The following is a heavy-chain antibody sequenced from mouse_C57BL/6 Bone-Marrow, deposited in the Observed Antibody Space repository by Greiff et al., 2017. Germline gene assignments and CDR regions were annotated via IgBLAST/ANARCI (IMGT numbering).Heavy chain of an antibody. CDR1: GYTFTTYP. V-gene: IGHV1-47*01. Sequence: VQVVESGAELVKPGASVTMSCKASGYTFTTYPLEWMKQNHGKSLEWIGNFHPYNDDTTYNEKFKGKATLTVEKSSSTVYLELSRLTSDDAAVYYWARKSNCGGFDDWGQGTTLTVSS. CDR3: ARKSNCGGFDD. D-gene: IGHD2-5*01. J-gene: IGHJ2*01. CDR2: FHPYNDDT.